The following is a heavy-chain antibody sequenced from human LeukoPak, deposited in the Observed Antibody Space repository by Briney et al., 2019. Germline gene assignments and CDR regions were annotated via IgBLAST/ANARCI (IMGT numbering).Heavy chain of an antibody. J-gene: IGHJ4*02. CDR3: ARDASIAAAPLDY. CDR1: GFTFSSYG. V-gene: IGHV3-21*01. D-gene: IGHD6-13*01. Sequence: GGSLRLSCAASGFTFSSYGMNWVRQAPGKGLEWVSSISSSSSYIYYADSVKGRFTISRDNAKNSLYLQMNSLRAEDTAVYYCARDASIAAAPLDYWGQGTLVTVSS. CDR2: ISSSSSYI.